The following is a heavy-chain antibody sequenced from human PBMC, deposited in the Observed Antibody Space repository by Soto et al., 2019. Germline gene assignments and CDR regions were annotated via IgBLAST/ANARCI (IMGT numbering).Heavy chain of an antibody. V-gene: IGHV3-66*01. J-gene: IGHJ4*02. Sequence: GGSLRLSCAASGFTVSSEYMSWVRQAPGKGLEWLSVIYIAGNTFYADSVKGRFTISRDNSKNTFYLQMNNLRVEDTAIYYCVRDQSLVTTTWGQGT. CDR1: GFTVSSEY. CDR2: IYIAGNT. CDR3: VRDQSLVTTT. D-gene: IGHD4-17*01.